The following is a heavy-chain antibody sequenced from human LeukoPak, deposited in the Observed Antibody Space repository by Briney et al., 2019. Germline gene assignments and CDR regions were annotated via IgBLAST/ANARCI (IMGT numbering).Heavy chain of an antibody. CDR1: GFTFSDYY. CDR2: ISSSGSTI. Sequence: GGSLRLSCAASGFTFSDYYMSWIRQAPGKGLEWVSYISSSGSTIYYADSVKGRFPISRDNAKNSLYLQMNSQRAEDTAVYYCARGLYDFWSGYPYYYYYGMDVWGQGTTVTVSS. J-gene: IGHJ6*02. CDR3: ARGLYDFWSGYPYYYYYGMDV. V-gene: IGHV3-11*01. D-gene: IGHD3-3*01.